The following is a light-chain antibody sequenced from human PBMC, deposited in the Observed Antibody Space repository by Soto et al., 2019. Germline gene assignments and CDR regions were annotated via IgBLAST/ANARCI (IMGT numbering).Light chain of an antibody. Sequence: QSAPTQPASVSGSPGQSITISWTGTSSDVGTYNYVSWYQQHPGKAPKVMIYDVSNRPSGVSNRFSGSKSGNTASLTISGLQAEDEADYYCSSYTGSSTSVIFGGGTKLTVL. CDR3: SSYTGSSTSVI. V-gene: IGLV2-14*03. J-gene: IGLJ2*01. CDR2: DVS. CDR1: SSDVGTYNY.